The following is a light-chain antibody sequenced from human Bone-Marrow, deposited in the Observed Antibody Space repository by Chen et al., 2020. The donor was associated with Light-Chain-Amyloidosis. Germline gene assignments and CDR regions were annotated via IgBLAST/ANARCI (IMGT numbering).Light chain of an antibody. Sequence: QSARTQPASVSGSPGQSITISSTGSSSDVGTYNLVSWYQHHPGKAPKLIIYEAKKRPSGVSNRFSGSRSGYTASLTISGLQAEDEADYYCCSYAGRGKMFGGGTKLTVL. CDR2: EAK. CDR1: SSDVGTYNL. V-gene: IGLV2-23*01. CDR3: CSYAGRGKM. J-gene: IGLJ3*02.